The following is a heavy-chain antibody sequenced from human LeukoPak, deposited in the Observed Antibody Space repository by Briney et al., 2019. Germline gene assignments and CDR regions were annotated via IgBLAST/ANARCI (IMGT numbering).Heavy chain of an antibody. J-gene: IGHJ5*02. CDR2: IYHSGST. D-gene: IGHD5-24*01. V-gene: IGHV4-30-2*01. Sequence: PSQTLSLTCAVSGGSISSGGYSWSWIRQPPGKGPEWIGYIYHSGSTYYNPSLKSRVTISVDRSKNQFSLKLSSVTAADTAVYYCARDIKDDGYNYGWFDPWGQGTLVTVSS. CDR3: ARDIKDDGYNYGWFDP. CDR1: GGSISSGGYS.